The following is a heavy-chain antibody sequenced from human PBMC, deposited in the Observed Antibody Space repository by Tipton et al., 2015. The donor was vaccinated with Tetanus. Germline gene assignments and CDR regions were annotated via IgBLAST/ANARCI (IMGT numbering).Heavy chain of an antibody. CDR1: GASLRGGDYH. Sequence: TLSLTCTVSGASLRGGDYHWSWIRQPPGKGLEWLAYISDSGATNSNYSLKSRITMTRDTSRNQFFLTLTSVTAADTAVYYCARANYDSFKKGPFDSWGQGSLVIVSS. V-gene: IGHV4-61*08. J-gene: IGHJ4*02. D-gene: IGHD3-3*01. CDR3: ARANYDSFKKGPFDS. CDR2: ISDSGAT.